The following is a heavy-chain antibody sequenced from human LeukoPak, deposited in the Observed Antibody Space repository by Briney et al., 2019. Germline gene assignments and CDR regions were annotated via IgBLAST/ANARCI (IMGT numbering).Heavy chain of an antibody. CDR3: ARVGYYDFWSGSHTPGDWFDS. Sequence: ASVKVSCKASGYTFTSYAMNWVRQAPGQGLEWMGWINTNTGNPTYAQGFTGRFVFSLDTSVSTAYLQISSLKAEDTAVYYCARVGYYDFWSGSHTPGDWFDSWGQGTLVTVSS. D-gene: IGHD3-3*01. CDR2: INTNTGNP. V-gene: IGHV7-4-1*02. J-gene: IGHJ5*01. CDR1: GYTFTSYA.